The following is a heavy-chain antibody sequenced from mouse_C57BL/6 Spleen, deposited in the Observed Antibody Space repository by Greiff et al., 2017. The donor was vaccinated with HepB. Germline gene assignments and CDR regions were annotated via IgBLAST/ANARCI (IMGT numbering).Heavy chain of an antibody. J-gene: IGHJ1*03. V-gene: IGHV1-81*01. CDR1: GYTFTSYG. D-gene: IGHD1-1*01. CDR2: IYPRSGNT. Sequence: QVQLQQSGAELARPGASVKLSCKASGYTFTSYGISWVKQRTGQGLEWIGEIYPRSGNTYYNEKFKGKATLTADKSSSTAYMELRSLTSEDSAVYCCARSGVTTVVSDWYFDVWGTGTTVTVSS. CDR3: ARSGVTTVVSDWYFDV.